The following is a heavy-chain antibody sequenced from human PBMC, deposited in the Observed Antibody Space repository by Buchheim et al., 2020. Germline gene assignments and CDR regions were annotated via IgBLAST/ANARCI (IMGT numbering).Heavy chain of an antibody. J-gene: IGHJ6*02. D-gene: IGHD2-2*01. CDR2: VNPSIGST. CDR3: ARAGGDIVSVPASLASYGMDV. V-gene: IGHV1-46*01. CDR1: GYSFTSHY. Sequence: QVQLVQSGAEVKRPGASVKVACKASGYSFTSHYIHWVRQAPGQGLEWMGIVNPSIGSTHNAQKFQGRVTMTRDTSTNTVYMELSSLRSEDTAVYYCARAGGDIVSVPASLASYGMDVWGQGTT.